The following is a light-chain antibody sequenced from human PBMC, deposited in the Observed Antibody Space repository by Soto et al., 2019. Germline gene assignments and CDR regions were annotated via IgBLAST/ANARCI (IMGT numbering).Light chain of an antibody. CDR3: QQLESYPST. J-gene: IGKJ4*01. Sequence: AIRMTQSPSSLSASTGDRVTITCRASQGISSYLAWYQQKPGKAPKLLIYAASTLQSGVPSRFSGSGSGTEFTLTISSLQPEDFATYYCQQLESYPSTFGGGTKVDIK. CDR1: QGISSY. CDR2: AAS. V-gene: IGKV1-8*01.